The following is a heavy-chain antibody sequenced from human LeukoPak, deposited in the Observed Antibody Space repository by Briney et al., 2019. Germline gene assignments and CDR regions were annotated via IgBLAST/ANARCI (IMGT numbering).Heavy chain of an antibody. V-gene: IGHV3-23*01. CDR3: EKFGGEYYYDSSGYTDY. CDR1: GFTFSSYA. D-gene: IGHD3-22*01. CDR2: ISGSGGST. Sequence: GGSLRLSCAASGFTFSSYAMSWVRQAPGQGLEWVSAISGSGGSTYYADSVKGRLTISRGNSKTTMYLQMNSLRAEDTAAYYCEKFGGEYYYDSSGYTDYWGQGTLVTVSS. J-gene: IGHJ4*02.